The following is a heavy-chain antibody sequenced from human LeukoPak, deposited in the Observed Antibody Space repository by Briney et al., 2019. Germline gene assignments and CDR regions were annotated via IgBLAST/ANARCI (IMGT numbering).Heavy chain of an antibody. CDR3: ATPGRIAVAGQFDY. J-gene: IGHJ4*02. D-gene: IGHD6-19*01. V-gene: IGHV4-39*05. CDR2: IYEGGSS. CDR1: GDSISTSTYY. Sequence: SETPSLTCTVSGDSISTSTYYWGWIRQPPGEGLEWIGYIYEGGSSYYNPSLKSRVTISADTSKNQISLKLNSATAADTAMYYCATPGRIAVAGQFDYWGQGILVTVSS.